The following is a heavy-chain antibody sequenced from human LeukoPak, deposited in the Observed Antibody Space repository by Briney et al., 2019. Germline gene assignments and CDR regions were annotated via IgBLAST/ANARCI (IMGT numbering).Heavy chain of an antibody. CDR2: ILYAGGT. J-gene: IGHJ4*02. CDR1: LYSISINHC. Sequence: SDTLSLTCAVSLYSISINHCWAWFRQPPGKDLDWIGYILYAGGTYYTPSLKSRVTMSVDTYKNQIYLWLSSGSVVDADVYYCARIGPILGAAWVDYWGQGTLVSVS. D-gene: IGHD3-3*02. V-gene: IGHV4-28*01. CDR3: ARIGPILGAAWVDY.